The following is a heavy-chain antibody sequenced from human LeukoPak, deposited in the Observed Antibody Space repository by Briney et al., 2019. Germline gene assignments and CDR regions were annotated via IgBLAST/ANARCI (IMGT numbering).Heavy chain of an antibody. Sequence: PGGSLRLSCIGTGFTFSSDAMGWVRQAPGKGLEWVSGISGSGGSTYYADSVKGRFTISRDNSKDTLFLQMNSLKADDTAVYYCAKASRQAAVASPLDYWGQGSLVTVSS. J-gene: IGHJ4*02. CDR1: GFTFSSDA. D-gene: IGHD6-19*01. CDR2: ISGSGGST. V-gene: IGHV3-23*01. CDR3: AKASRQAAVASPLDY.